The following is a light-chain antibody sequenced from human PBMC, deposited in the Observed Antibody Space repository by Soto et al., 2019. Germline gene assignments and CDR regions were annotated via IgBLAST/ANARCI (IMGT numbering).Light chain of an antibody. CDR2: AAS. J-gene: IGKJ1*01. V-gene: IGKV1-27*01. CDR3: QKYNSAPRT. Sequence: DIQMTQSPSSLSASVGDRLTITCRASQGISNYLAWYQQKPGKVPKLLIYAASTLQSGVPSRFSGSGSGTDFTLTISSLQPEDVATYYCQKYNSAPRTFGQGNNVEIK. CDR1: QGISNY.